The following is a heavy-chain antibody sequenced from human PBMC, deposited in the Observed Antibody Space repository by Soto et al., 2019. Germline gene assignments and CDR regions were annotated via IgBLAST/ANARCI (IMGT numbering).Heavy chain of an antibody. CDR1: GFIFSTYA. Sequence: EMQLLESGGDLVLPGGSLRLSCAASGFIFSTYAMSWVRQAPGKGLEWVSGISGGGGSTHYADSVKGRFIVSRDNSKDIVYLQLNTLRAEDTALYFCAKEIVDIGYPVEGAFNVWGQGTMVTVPS. CDR2: ISGGGGST. CDR3: AKEIVDIGYPVEGAFNV. J-gene: IGHJ3*01. D-gene: IGHD1-1*01. V-gene: IGHV3-23*01.